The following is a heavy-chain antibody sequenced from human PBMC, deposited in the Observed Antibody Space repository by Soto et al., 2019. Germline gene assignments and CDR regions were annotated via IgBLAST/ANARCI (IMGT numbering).Heavy chain of an antibody. CDR1: GGSISSYY. CDR2: IYYSGST. Sequence: SETLSLTCTVSGGSISSYYWSWIRQPPGKGLEWIGYIYYSGSTNYNPSLKSRVTISVDTSKNQFSLKLSSVTAADTAVYYCARAIRFLEWFQFDPWGQGTLVTVSS. CDR3: ARAIRFLEWFQFDP. D-gene: IGHD3-3*01. V-gene: IGHV4-59*01. J-gene: IGHJ5*02.